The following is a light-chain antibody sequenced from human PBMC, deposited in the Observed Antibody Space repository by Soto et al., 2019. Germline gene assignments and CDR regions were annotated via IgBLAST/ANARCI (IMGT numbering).Light chain of an antibody. CDR1: QSVSSN. CDR2: GAS. Sequence: EIVMTQSPATLSVSPGERATLSCRASQSVSSNLAWYQQKPGQAPRLLIYGASTRATGIPARFSGSGSGTEFTLTISSRQSEDFALYYCQQYNNWPQTFGQGTKVEIK. CDR3: QQYNNWPQT. J-gene: IGKJ1*01. V-gene: IGKV3-15*01.